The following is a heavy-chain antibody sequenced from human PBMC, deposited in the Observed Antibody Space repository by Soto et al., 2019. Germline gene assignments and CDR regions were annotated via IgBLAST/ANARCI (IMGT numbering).Heavy chain of an antibody. CDR3: ATSDQGYYYGMDV. CDR2: IYYSGST. CDR1: GGSISSYY. J-gene: IGHJ6*02. Sequence: SETLSLTCTASGGSISSYYWSWIRQPPGKGLEWIGYIYYSGSTNYNPSLKSRVTISVDTSKNQFSLNLSSVTAADTAVYYCATSDQGYYYGMDVWGQGTTVTVSS. V-gene: IGHV4-59*01.